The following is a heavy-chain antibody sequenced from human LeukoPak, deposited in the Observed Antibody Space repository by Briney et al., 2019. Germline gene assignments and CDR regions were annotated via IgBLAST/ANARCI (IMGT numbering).Heavy chain of an antibody. D-gene: IGHD2-2*01. Sequence: GASVKVSCKASGYTFTSYDINWVRQATGQGLEWMGGFDPEDGETIYAQKFQGRVTMTEDTSTDTAYMELSSLRSEDTAVYYCATLSVVPAAQPFDYWGQGTLVTVSS. J-gene: IGHJ4*02. CDR3: ATLSVVPAAQPFDY. CDR2: FDPEDGET. V-gene: IGHV1-24*01. CDR1: GYTFTSYD.